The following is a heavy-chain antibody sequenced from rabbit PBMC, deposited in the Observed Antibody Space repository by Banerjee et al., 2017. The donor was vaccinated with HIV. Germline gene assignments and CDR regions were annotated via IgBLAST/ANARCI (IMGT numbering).Heavy chain of an antibody. CDR1: GFSFSSGYD. V-gene: IGHV1S45*01. CDR2: INTSSGNT. CDR3: ARGVTMTMVTFNL. J-gene: IGHJ4*01. Sequence: QEQVVESGGGLVTLGGSLTLTCKASGFSFSSGYDMCWVRQAPGKGLEWIACINTSSGNTVYASWATGRFTISRDNAQNTLYLQLNSLTAADTATYFCARGVTMTMVTFNLWGPGTLVTVS. D-gene: IGHD2-1*01.